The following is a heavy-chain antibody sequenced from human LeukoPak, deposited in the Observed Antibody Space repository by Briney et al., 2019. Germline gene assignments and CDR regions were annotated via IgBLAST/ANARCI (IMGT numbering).Heavy chain of an antibody. CDR2: IYYSGST. CDR3: ARRGYGSSSSWYYFDY. CDR1: GGSLRSYY. V-gene: IGHV4-59*08. Sequence: PSETLSLTCTVSGGSLRSYYWSWIRQPPGKGLEWIGYIYYSGSTNYNPSLKSRVTISVDTSKNQFSLKLSSVTAADTAVYYCARRGYGSSSSWYYFDYWGQGTLVTVSS. J-gene: IGHJ4*02. D-gene: IGHD6-13*01.